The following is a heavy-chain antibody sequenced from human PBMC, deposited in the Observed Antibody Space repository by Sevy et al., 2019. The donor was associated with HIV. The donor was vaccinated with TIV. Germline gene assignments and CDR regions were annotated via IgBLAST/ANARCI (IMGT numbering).Heavy chain of an antibody. CDR2: ISYDGSNK. CDR1: GFTFSSYA. Sequence: GGSLRLSCAASGFTFSSYAMHWVRQAPGKGLEWVAVISYDGSNKYYADSVKGRFTISRDNSKNTLYLQMNSLRAEDTAVYYWAREQLARGGGIDYWGQGTLVTVSS. D-gene: IGHD6-6*01. CDR3: AREQLARGGGIDY. V-gene: IGHV3-30-3*01. J-gene: IGHJ4*02.